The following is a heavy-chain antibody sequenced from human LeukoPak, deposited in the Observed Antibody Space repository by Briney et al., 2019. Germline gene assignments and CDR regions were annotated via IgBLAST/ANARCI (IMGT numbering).Heavy chain of an antibody. CDR3: AKDVILKGGSQPRDAFGI. Sequence: PGGSLRLSCAASGFTFSTYGMHWVRQAPGKGLEWVAFIRYDGSNKYYADSVKGRFTISRDNSKNTLYLQMNSLRAEDTAVYYCAKDVILKGGSQPRDAFGIWGQGTMVTVSS. CDR2: IRYDGSNK. J-gene: IGHJ3*02. V-gene: IGHV3-30*02. CDR1: GFTFSTYG. D-gene: IGHD1-26*01.